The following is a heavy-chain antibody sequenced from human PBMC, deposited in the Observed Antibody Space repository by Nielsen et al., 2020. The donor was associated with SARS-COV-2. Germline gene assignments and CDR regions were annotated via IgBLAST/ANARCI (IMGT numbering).Heavy chain of an antibody. Sequence: GGSLRLSCAASGFPFSSYEMNWVRQAPGKALEWLSYIDGNGRNIFYPDSVKGRFTISRDNAKRSLNLQMNSLRAEDTGVYYCAREGPEIAVAGSGLDVWGQGTTVTVSS. D-gene: IGHD6-19*01. CDR2: IDGNGRNI. V-gene: IGHV3-48*03. CDR3: AREGPEIAVAGSGLDV. J-gene: IGHJ6*02. CDR1: GFPFSSYE.